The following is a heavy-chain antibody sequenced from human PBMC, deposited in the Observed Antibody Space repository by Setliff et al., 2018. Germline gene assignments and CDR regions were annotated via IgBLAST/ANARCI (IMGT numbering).Heavy chain of an antibody. V-gene: IGHV1-46*03. D-gene: IGHD2-2*01. J-gene: IGHJ4*02. Sequence: GASVKVSCKASGYTFTSYYMHWVRQAPGQGLEWMGIIYPSGGSISYAQKFQGRVTMTRDTSTSTVYVELSSLRSEDTAVYYCARGGSPDCSTAGCRYGDYVYWGQGTQVTVSS. CDR2: IYPSGGSI. CDR3: ARGGSPDCSTAGCRYGDYVY. CDR1: GYTFTSYY.